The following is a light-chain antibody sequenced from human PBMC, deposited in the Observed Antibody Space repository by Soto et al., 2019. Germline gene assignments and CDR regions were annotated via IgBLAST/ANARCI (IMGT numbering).Light chain of an antibody. J-gene: IGKJ4*01. CDR1: QSVSSN. Sequence: EIVMTQSPATLSVSPGERATLSCRASQSVSSNLAWYQQKPGQAPRLLIYGASTRATGIPARFSGSGSGTEFTLTISSLQSEDFAVYYCQKYNSGPLTFGGGTKVEIK. CDR3: QKYNSGPLT. V-gene: IGKV3-15*01. CDR2: GAS.